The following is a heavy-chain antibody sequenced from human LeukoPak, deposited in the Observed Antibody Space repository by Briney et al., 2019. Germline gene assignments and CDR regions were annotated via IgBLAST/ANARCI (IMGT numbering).Heavy chain of an antibody. V-gene: IGHV4-59*01. CDR1: GGSISSYY. Sequence: SETLSLTCTVSGGSISSYYWSWIRQPPGKGLEWIGYIYYSGSTNYNPSLKSRVTISVDTSKIQFSLELSSVTAADTAVYYCARDGRIRGYCSSSCHSVDAFDIRGQGTMVTVSS. J-gene: IGHJ3*02. CDR3: ARDGRIRGYCSSSCHSVDAFDI. D-gene: IGHD2-2*01. CDR2: IYYSGST.